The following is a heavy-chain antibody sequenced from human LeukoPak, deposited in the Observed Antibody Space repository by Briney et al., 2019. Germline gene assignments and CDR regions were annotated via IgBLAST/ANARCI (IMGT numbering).Heavy chain of an antibody. CDR3: ARDPSSAPYSTYWAANYFDP. Sequence: PGRSLRLSCAASGFTFSTSAMHWVRQTPGKGLEWVALISYDGSQHYLADSLKGRFTISRDNSKNTLYLQMTSLRLDDTDMYNCARDPSSAPYSTYWAANYFDPWGQGTLVTVSS. D-gene: IGHD6-13*01. J-gene: IGHJ5*02. CDR1: GFTFSTSA. CDR2: ISYDGSQH. V-gene: IGHV3-30*04.